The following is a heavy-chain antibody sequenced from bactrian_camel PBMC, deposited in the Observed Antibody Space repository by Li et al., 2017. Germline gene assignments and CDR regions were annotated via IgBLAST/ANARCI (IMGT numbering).Heavy chain of an antibody. Sequence: VQLVESGGGSVQAGGSLRLSCSLTGYTYSGSGYCMGWFRQAPGKSREAVADIAVDGTARYADSVKGRFTISKDNAKSTLYLQMDSLEPEDTAMYYCMVTGDVYGSDLLGLWPGYCPTFGYYGKGTQVTVS. J-gene: IGHJ6*01. CDR3: MVTGDVYGSDLLGLWPGYCPTFGY. CDR2: IAVDGTA. D-gene: IGHD4*01. CDR1: GYTYSGSGYC. V-gene: IGHV3S44*01.